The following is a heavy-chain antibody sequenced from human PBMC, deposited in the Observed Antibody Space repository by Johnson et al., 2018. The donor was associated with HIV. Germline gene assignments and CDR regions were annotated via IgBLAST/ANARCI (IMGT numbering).Heavy chain of an antibody. CDR3: ARGRIAARPI. Sequence: VQLVESGGGVVQPGGSLRLSCAASGFTFSSYGMHWVRQAPGKGLEWVSPFTGNGGTTYYADSVKGRFTISRDNAKNSLYLQMNSLRAEDTAVYYCARGRIAARPIWGQGTTVTVSS. J-gene: IGHJ3*02. D-gene: IGHD6-6*01. CDR2: FTGNGGTT. V-gene: IGHV3-48*04. CDR1: GFTFSSYG.